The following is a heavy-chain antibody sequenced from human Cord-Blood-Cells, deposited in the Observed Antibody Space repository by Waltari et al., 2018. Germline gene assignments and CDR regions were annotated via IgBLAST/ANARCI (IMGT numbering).Heavy chain of an antibody. CDR3: ARLRAEKKYSGSYYYYYGMDV. Sequence: QLQLQESGPGLVKPSETLSLTCTVSGGSISSSSYYWGWLRPPPGKGLEWIGSIYYSGSTYYNPSLKSRVTISVDTSKNQFSLKLSSVTAADTAVYYCARLRAEKKYSGSYYYYYGMDVWGQGTTVTVSS. V-gene: IGHV4-39*01. CDR1: GGSISSSSYY. CDR2: IYYSGST. D-gene: IGHD1-26*01. J-gene: IGHJ6*02.